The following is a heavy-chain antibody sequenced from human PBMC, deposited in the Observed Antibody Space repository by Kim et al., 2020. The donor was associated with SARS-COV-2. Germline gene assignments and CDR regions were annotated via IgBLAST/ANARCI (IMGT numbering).Heavy chain of an antibody. CDR2: IYYSGST. CDR1: DGSISSSSYY. V-gene: IGHV4-39*01. D-gene: IGHD3-22*01. Sequence: SETLSLTCTVSDGSISSSSYYWGWIRQPPGKGLEWIGSIYYSGSTYYNPSLKSRVTISVDTSKNQFSLKLSSVTAADTAVYYCASTEIVVVEYAFDIWGQGTMVTVSS. CDR3: ASTEIVVVEYAFDI. J-gene: IGHJ3*02.